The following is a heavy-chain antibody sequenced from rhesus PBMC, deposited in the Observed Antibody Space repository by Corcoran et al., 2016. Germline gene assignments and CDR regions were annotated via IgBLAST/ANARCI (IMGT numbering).Heavy chain of an antibody. J-gene: IGHJ5-1*01. CDR1: GYSISSGYY. CDR3: ATDGYSGLWNRFDV. Sequence: QVQLQESGPGLVKPSETLSLTCAVSGYSISSGYYWNWIRQPPGTGLEWMGKLYGSGGRNYHHPALHSRIPPAVSTSKTQFSLKLSAVTAADTAVFYWATDGYSGLWNRFDVWGPGVLVTVSS. D-gene: IGHD6-25*01. CDR2: LYGSGGRN. V-gene: IGHV4S14*01.